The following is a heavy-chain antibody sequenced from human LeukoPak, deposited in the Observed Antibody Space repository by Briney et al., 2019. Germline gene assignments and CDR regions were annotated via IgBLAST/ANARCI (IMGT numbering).Heavy chain of an antibody. D-gene: IGHD6-6*01. J-gene: IGHJ6*02. Sequence: GTSLRLSCAASGFTFSNYGMHWVRQAPGKGLEWVAFIWFHGSNKYYADSVRGRFTTSRDNSKNTLYLQMNSLRAEDTTVYYCARGLSSSSSPYGMDVWGQGTTVTVSS. CDR2: IWFHGSNK. CDR1: GFTFSNYG. CDR3: ARGLSSSSSPYGMDV. V-gene: IGHV3-33*01.